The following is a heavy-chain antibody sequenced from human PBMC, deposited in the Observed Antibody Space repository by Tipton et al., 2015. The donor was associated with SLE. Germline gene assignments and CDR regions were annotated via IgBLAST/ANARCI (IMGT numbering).Heavy chain of an antibody. J-gene: IGHJ4*02. D-gene: IGHD3-10*01. Sequence: TLSLTCTVSGGSISSGDYYWSWIRQPPGKGLEWIGYIYYSGSTYYNPSLKSRVTISVDTSKNQFSLKLSSVTAADTAVYYCARFHTMGRGVDYWGQGTLVTVSS. V-gene: IGHV4-30-4*01. CDR2: IYYSGST. CDR1: GGSISSGDYY. CDR3: ARFHTMGRGVDY.